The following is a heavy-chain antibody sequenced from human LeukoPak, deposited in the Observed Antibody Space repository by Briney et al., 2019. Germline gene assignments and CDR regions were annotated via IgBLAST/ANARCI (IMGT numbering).Heavy chain of an antibody. CDR3: ASLSYDILAGYYMGDY. CDR1: GFSFSSYA. D-gene: IGHD3-9*01. Sequence: GGSLRLSCAASGFSFSSYAMSWVRQAPGKGLEWVSSISGSGDNTYYAESVKGRFTISRDNSKNTLFLQMNSLRAEDTAVYYCASLSYDILAGYYMGDYWGQGTLVTVSS. J-gene: IGHJ4*02. V-gene: IGHV3-23*01. CDR2: ISGSGDNT.